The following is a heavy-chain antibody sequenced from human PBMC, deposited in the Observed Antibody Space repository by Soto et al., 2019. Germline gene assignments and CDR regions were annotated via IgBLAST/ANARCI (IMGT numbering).Heavy chain of an antibody. CDR3: AKGPRETWSRPYYFDY. Sequence: GGSLRLSCAASGFTFSSYAMSWVRQAPGKGLEWVSGISGSAGSTYYADSVKGRFTISRDNSKSTLYLQMSSLRAEDTAVYYCAKGPRETWSRPYYFDYWGQGTLVTVSS. CDR2: ISGSAGST. CDR1: GFTFSSYA. D-gene: IGHD2-8*02. V-gene: IGHV3-23*01. J-gene: IGHJ4*02.